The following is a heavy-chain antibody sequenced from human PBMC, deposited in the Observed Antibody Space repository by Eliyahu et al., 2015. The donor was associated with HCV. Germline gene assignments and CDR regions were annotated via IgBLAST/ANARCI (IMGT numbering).Heavy chain of an antibody. CDR1: GXSXSNYY. CDR3: ARLGYSSSSGFYFDY. V-gene: IGHV4-59*08. D-gene: IGHD6-6*01. Sequence: QVQLQESGPGLVKPSETLSLTCTVSGXSXSNYYWSWIRQRPGKGLXWIGYIXSSGTTNYNPSLRSRVTISVDTSKNQFSLKLSSVTAADTAVYYCARLGYSSSSGFYFDYWGQGTLVTVSS. J-gene: IGHJ4*02. CDR2: IXSSGTT.